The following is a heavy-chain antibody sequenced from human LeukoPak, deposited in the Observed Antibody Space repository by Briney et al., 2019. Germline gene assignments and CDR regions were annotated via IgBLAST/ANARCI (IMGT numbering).Heavy chain of an antibody. CDR1: GGTFSSYA. Sequence: ASLKLSCKASGGTFSSYAISWVRQAPGQGLERMGGIIPIFGTANYAQKFQGRVTITTDESTSTAYMELSSLRSEDTAVYYCARDAVAAAGFDPWGQGTLVTVSS. J-gene: IGHJ5*02. V-gene: IGHV1-69*05. D-gene: IGHD6-13*01. CDR2: IIPIFGTA. CDR3: ARDAVAAAGFDP.